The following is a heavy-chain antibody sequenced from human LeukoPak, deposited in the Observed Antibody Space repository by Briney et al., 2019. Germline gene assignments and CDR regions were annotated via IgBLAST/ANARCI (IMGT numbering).Heavy chain of an antibody. J-gene: IGHJ4*02. CDR1: GFSFSSYQ. V-gene: IGHV3-48*02. CDR2: ITTSIDII. Sequence: GGSLRLSCAASGFSFSSYQMNWVRQAPGKGLEWISYITTSIDIISYADSVKGRFTTSRDNAKNSLYLQMDSLRDEDTAVYYCVRDHNYYFGYWGQGILVTVSA. CDR3: VRDHNYYFGY.